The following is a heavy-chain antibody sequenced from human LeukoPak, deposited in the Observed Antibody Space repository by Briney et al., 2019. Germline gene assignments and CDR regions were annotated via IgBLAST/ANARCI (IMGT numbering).Heavy chain of an antibody. D-gene: IGHD3-3*01. Sequence: SVKVSCKASGGTFSSYAISWVRQAPGQGLEWMGGIIPIFGTANYAQKSQGRVTITADESTSTAYMELSSLRSEDTAVYYCARALRFLEWLFPDYYYYYMDVWGKGTTVTVSS. J-gene: IGHJ6*03. V-gene: IGHV1-69*13. CDR3: ARALRFLEWLFPDYYYYYMDV. CDR2: IIPIFGTA. CDR1: GGTFSSYA.